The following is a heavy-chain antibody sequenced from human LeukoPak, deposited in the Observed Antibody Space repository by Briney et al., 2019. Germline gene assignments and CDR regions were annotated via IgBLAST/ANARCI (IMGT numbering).Heavy chain of an antibody. D-gene: IGHD1-26*01. CDR3: ARGVGQDAFDI. Sequence: GGSLRLSCAASGFTIRSNCMSWVRQAPGKGLEWVSVIYSGGNTYYADPVKGRFTFSKDNSKNTLYLQMTNLRVEDTAVYYCARGVGQDAFDIWGQGTMVTVSS. J-gene: IGHJ3*02. V-gene: IGHV3-53*01. CDR2: IYSGGNT. CDR1: GFTIRSNC.